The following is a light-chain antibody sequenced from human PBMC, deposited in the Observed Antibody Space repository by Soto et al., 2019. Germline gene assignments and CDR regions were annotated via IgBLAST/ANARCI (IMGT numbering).Light chain of an antibody. CDR3: GSHGGNNILYV. CDR2: EVS. V-gene: IGLV2-8*01. Sequence: QSALTQPPSASGSLGQSVTISCTGTSSDVGNSKYFSWYQQHPGKPPTLLIYEVSKRPSGVPDRFSGSKFGNTASLTVSGLQAEDEADYYRGSHGGNNILYVFGTGTKLTVL. CDR1: SSDVGNSKY. J-gene: IGLJ1*01.